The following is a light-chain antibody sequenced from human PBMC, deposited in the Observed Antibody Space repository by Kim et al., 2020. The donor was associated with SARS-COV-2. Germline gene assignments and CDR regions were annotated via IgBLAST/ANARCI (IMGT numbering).Light chain of an antibody. Sequence: AAVGHRVTITCRASQSISNWLAWFQQKPGKAPKLLISKASTLESGVPSRFSGRGSGTEFTLTISGLQPNDFATYYCQQYNSESVTFGQGTKVDIK. J-gene: IGKJ1*01. CDR2: KAS. CDR1: QSISNW. V-gene: IGKV1-5*03. CDR3: QQYNSESVT.